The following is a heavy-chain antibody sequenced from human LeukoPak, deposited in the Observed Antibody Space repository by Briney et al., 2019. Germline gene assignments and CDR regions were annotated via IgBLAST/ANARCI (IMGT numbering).Heavy chain of an antibody. Sequence: SETLSLTCTVSGGSISGSSYYWGWIRQPPGKGLEWIGSIYYSGSTYYNPSLKSRVTISVDTSKNQFSPKLSSVTAADTAVYYCAREVGGYPRRFDPWGQGTLVTVSS. J-gene: IGHJ5*02. V-gene: IGHV4-39*07. D-gene: IGHD5-12*01. CDR2: IYYSGST. CDR3: AREVGGYPRRFDP. CDR1: GGSISGSSYY.